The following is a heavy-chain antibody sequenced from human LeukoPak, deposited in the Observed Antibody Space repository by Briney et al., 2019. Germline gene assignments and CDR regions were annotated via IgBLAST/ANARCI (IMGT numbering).Heavy chain of an antibody. J-gene: IGHJ4*02. D-gene: IGHD1-26*01. CDR3: ARDRLVGATRGGYYFDY. Sequence: ASVRVSCKASGYTFTSYGISWVRQAPGQGLEWMGWISAYNGNTNYAQKLQGRVTMTTDTSTSTVYMELSSLRSEDTAVYYCARDRLVGATRGGYYFDYWGQGTLVTVSS. CDR2: ISAYNGNT. V-gene: IGHV1-18*01. CDR1: GYTFTSYG.